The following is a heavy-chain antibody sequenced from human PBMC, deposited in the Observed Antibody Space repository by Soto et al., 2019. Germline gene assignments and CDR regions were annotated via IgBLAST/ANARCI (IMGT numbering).Heavy chain of an antibody. CDR2: IIPTSGTP. Sequence: GASVKVSCKASGGTFRRHAINWVRQAPGQGLAWMGGIIPTSGTPSYAQTFQGRVTMTADESTSTVYMELSSLRSEDTAIYYCARAEYYGSGSYDDLYSYYGMDVWGVGTGVTVSS. V-gene: IGHV1-69*13. D-gene: IGHD3-10*01. CDR3: ARAEYYGSGSYDDLYSYYGMDV. CDR1: GGTFRRHA. J-gene: IGHJ6*04.